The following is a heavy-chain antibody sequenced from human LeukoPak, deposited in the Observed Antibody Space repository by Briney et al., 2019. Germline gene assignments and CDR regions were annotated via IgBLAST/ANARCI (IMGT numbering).Heavy chain of an antibody. Sequence: GGSLRLSCAASGFTFSSYAMHWVRQAPGKGLEWVAVISYDGSNKYYADSVKGRFTISRDTSKNTLYLQMNSLRGEDTAVYYCARELDSCDYWGQGTLVTVSS. V-gene: IGHV3-30-3*01. D-gene: IGHD3/OR15-3a*01. J-gene: IGHJ4*02. CDR2: ISYDGSNK. CDR3: ARELDSCDY. CDR1: GFTFSSYA.